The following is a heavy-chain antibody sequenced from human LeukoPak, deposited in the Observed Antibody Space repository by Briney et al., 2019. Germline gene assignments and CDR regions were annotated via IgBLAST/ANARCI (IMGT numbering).Heavy chain of an antibody. CDR1: GFTCSSYW. CDR2: IKKDGSEK. CDR3: ARYNYDGMDV. V-gene: IGHV3-7*05. J-gene: IGHJ6*02. D-gene: IGHD1-14*01. Sequence: GGSLRLSCAASGFTCSSYWRHWVRQAPGKGLEWVANIKKDGSEKYYVGSVEGRFTISRDNAKNSLYLQLSSLRAEDTAVYYCARYNYDGMDVWGQGTTVTVSS.